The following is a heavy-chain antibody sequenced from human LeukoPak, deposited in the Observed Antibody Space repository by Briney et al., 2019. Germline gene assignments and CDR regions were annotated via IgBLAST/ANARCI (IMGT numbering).Heavy chain of an antibody. CDR1: GYTFTSYY. CDR2: INPSGGST. Sequence: GASVTVSCKASGYTFTSYYMHWVRQAPGQGLEWMGIINPSGGSTSYAQKFQGRVTMTRDTSTSTVYMELSSLRSEDTAVYYCAREMSGGSGSVVAFDIWGQGTMVTVSS. J-gene: IGHJ3*02. V-gene: IGHV1-46*01. D-gene: IGHD3-10*01. CDR3: AREMSGGSGSVVAFDI.